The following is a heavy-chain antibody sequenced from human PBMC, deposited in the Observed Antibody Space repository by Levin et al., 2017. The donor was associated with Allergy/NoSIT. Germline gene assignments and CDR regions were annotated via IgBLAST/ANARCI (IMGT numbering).Heavy chain of an antibody. CDR3: ARGGAEGGTYSVH. CDR1: GGPINTYH. J-gene: IGHJ4*02. Sequence: LSQTLSLTCTVSGGPINTYHWSWIRQTPGKGLEWVGNVHYTGTTNYNPSLKSRATISVETSKNQFSLKLTSVTAADTATYYCARGGAEGGTYSVHWGQGTLVTVSS. CDR2: VHYTGTT. D-gene: IGHD1-26*01. V-gene: IGHV4-59*01.